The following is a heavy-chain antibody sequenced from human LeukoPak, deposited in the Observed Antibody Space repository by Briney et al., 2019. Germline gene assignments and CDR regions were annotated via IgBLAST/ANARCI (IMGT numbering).Heavy chain of an antibody. CDR3: ARSSLWWLRGGRWAPPNSGATPDY. J-gene: IGHJ4*02. D-gene: IGHD5-12*01. Sequence: NPSETLSLTCTVSGGSISSSSCYWGWIRQPPGKGLEWIGSIYYSGSTYYNPSLKSRVTISVDTSKNQFSLKLSSVTAADTAVYHCARSSLWWLRGGRWAPPNSGATPDYWGLGTLVTVSS. CDR2: IYYSGST. V-gene: IGHV4-39*01. CDR1: GGSISSSSCY.